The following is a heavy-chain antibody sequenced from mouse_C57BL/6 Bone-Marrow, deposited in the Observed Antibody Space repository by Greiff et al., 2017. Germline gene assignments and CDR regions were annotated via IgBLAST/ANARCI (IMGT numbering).Heavy chain of an antibody. J-gene: IGHJ4*01. CDR3: KGYAMDY. CDR1: GFNIKDDY. Sequence: VQLKESGAELVRPGASVKLSCTASGFNIKDDYMHWVKQRPEQGLEWIGWIEPENGDTEYASKFQGKATITADTSSNTAYLQLSSLTSEDTAVYYCKGYAMDYWGQGTSVTVSS. V-gene: IGHV14-4*01. CDR2: IEPENGDT.